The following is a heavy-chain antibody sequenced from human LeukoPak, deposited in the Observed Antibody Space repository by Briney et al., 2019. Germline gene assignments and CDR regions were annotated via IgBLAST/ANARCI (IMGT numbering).Heavy chain of an antibody. Sequence: SETLSLTCTVSGVSISYYYWSWIRQPPGKGLEWLGYMYYSGSTNYNPSLKSRITISVDTSKNQFSLKLRSVTAADTAVYYCATDRDGYKIFDYWGQGTLVTVSS. CDR2: MYYSGST. J-gene: IGHJ4*02. CDR1: GVSISYYY. D-gene: IGHD5-24*01. V-gene: IGHV4-59*01. CDR3: ATDRDGYKIFDY.